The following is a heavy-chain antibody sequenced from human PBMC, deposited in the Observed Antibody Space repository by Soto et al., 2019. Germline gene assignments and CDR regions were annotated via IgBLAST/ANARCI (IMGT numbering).Heavy chain of an antibody. CDR2: ISAYNGNT. V-gene: IGHV1-18*01. Sequence: QVQLVQSGAEVKKPGASVKVSCKASGYTFTSYGISWVRQAPGQGLEWMGWISAYNGNTNYAQKLQGRVTMTTDTSTSTAYMELRSLRSDDTAVYYCVASRLLCFGELSMDFDYWGQGTLVTVSS. D-gene: IGHD3-10*01. CDR1: GYTFTSYG. J-gene: IGHJ4*02. CDR3: VASRLLCFGELSMDFDY.